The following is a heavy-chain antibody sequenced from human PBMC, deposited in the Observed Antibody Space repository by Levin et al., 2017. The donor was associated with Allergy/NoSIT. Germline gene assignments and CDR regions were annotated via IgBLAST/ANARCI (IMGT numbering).Heavy chain of an antibody. D-gene: IGHD5-18*01. Sequence: HGESLKISCAASGFTFDDYGMSWVRQAPGKGLEWVSGINWNGGSTGYADSVKGRFTISRDNAKNSLYLQMNSLRAEDTALYYCAGVEGPRETAGYSYGCFDYWGQGTLVTVSS. V-gene: IGHV3-20*04. CDR1: GFTFDDYG. CDR2: INWNGGST. CDR3: AGVEGPRETAGYSYGCFDY. J-gene: IGHJ4*02.